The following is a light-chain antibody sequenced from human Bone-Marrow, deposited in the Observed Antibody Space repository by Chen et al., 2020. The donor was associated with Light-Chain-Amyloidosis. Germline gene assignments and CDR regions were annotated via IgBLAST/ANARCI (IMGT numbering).Light chain of an antibody. CDR2: DDS. J-gene: IGLJ3*02. Sequence: SYVLTQTSSVSVAPGQTATLACGGNNIGSTSVHWYQQTPGQAPLLVVYDDSYRPSGIPERLSGSNSGNTATLTISRVEAGDEADYYCQVWDRSSDRPVFGGGTKLTV. CDR3: QVWDRSSDRPV. V-gene: IGLV3-21*02. CDR1: NIGSTS.